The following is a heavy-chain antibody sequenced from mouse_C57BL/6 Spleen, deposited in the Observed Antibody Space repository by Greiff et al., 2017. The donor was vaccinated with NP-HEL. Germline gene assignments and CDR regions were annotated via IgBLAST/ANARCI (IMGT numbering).Heavy chain of an antibody. V-gene: IGHV1-82*01. CDR3: ARGGLYDGYYWFAY. J-gene: IGHJ3*01. CDR2: IYPGDGDT. Sequence: VQLQQSGPELVKPGASVKISCKASGYAFSSSWMNWVKQRPGKGLEWIGRIYPGDGDTNYNGKFKGKATLTADKSSSTAYMKLSSLTSEDSAVYFCARGGLYDGYYWFAYWGQGTLVTVSA. D-gene: IGHD2-3*01. CDR1: GYAFSSSW.